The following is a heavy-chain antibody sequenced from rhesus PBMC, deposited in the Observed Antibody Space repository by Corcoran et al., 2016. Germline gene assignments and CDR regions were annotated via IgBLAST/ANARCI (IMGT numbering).Heavy chain of an antibody. CDR1: GASISSYW. V-gene: IGHV4-80*01. J-gene: IGHJ4*01. Sequence: QVQLQESGPGLVKPSETLSLTCTVSGASISSYWWSWIRQPPGKGLEWMGEINGKNGTPTYHPPLKSLVTISRDTSKNQFSLKLSSVTAADTAVYYCAIALGYCSSTYCPRWGQGVLVTVSS. CDR3: AIALGYCSSTYCPR. CDR2: INGKNGTP. D-gene: IGHD2-15*01.